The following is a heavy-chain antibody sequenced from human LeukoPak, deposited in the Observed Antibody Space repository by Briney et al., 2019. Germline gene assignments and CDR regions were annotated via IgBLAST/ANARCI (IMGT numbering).Heavy chain of an antibody. CDR1: GGSISSYY. V-gene: IGHV4-59*08. D-gene: IGHD4-11*01. CDR2: IYYSGST. CDR3: ARRGSNYDGFDY. J-gene: IGHJ4*02. Sequence: SETLSLTCTVSGGSISSYYWSWIRQPPGKGLEWIGYIYYSGSTNYNPSLKSRVTISVDTSKNQFSLKLSSVTAADTAVYYCARRGSNYDGFDYWGQGTLVTVSP.